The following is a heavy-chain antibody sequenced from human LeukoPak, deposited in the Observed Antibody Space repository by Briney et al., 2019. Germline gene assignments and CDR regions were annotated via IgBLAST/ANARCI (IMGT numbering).Heavy chain of an antibody. D-gene: IGHD3-10*01. CDR3: ARSGGSGSYYARYYYYYMDV. Sequence: ASVKVSCKASGYTFTNYAMNWVRQAPGQGLEWMGWINTNTGNATYAQGFTGRFVFSLDTSVSTAYLQISSLRAEDTAVYYCARSGGSGSYYARYYYYYMDVWGKGTAVTVSS. J-gene: IGHJ6*03. CDR2: INTNTGNA. CDR1: GYTFTNYA. V-gene: IGHV7-4-1*02.